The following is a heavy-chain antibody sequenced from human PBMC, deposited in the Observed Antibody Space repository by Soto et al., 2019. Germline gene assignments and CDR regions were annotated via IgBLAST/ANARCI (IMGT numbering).Heavy chain of an antibody. V-gene: IGHV1-46*01. CDR1: GYTFTSFY. Sequence: ASVKVSCKASGYTFTSFYVHWVRQAPGQGLEWMGIINPSGGGTSYAQNYQGRVTMTRDTSTSTVYMDLSSLRYEDTAVYYCARDSKTGDGAFDIWGQGTMVTVSS. D-gene: IGHD7-27*01. J-gene: IGHJ3*02. CDR3: ARDSKTGDGAFDI. CDR2: INPSGGGT.